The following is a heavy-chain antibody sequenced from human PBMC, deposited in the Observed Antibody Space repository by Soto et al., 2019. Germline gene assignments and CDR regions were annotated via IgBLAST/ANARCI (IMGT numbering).Heavy chain of an antibody. J-gene: IGHJ5*02. CDR1: GYTLTSYG. V-gene: IGHV1-18*01. CDR2: ISAYNGNT. CDR3: AREGRVYDFWSGPEYVGVLEGPSWFDP. Sequence: ASVKVSCTASGYTLTSYGISWVRQAPGQGLEWMGWISAYNGNTNYAQKLQGRVTMTTDTSTSTAYMELRSLRSDDTAVYYCAREGRVYDFWSGPEYVGVLEGPSWFDPWGQGTLVTVSS. D-gene: IGHD3-3*01.